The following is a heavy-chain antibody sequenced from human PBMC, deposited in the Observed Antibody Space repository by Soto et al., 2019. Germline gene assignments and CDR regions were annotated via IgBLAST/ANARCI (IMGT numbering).Heavy chain of an antibody. Sequence: QVQLQQWGAGLLKPSETLSLTCAVYGGSFSGYYWSWIRQPPGKGLEWIGEINHSGSTNYNPSLKSRVTISVDTSKNQFSLKLSSVTAADTAVFYCAREVAGYCSGGSCYSGSDWFDPWGQGTLVTVSS. J-gene: IGHJ5*02. CDR2: INHSGST. CDR3: AREVAGYCSGGSCYSGSDWFDP. D-gene: IGHD2-15*01. V-gene: IGHV4-34*01. CDR1: GGSFSGYY.